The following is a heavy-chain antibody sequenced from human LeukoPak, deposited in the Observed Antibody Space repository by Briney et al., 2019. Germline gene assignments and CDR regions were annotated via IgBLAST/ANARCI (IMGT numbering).Heavy chain of an antibody. CDR1: GFTFSSYG. D-gene: IGHD3-22*01. J-gene: IGHJ4*02. CDR2: IRYDGSNK. Sequence: GGSLRLSCAASGFTFSSYGMHWVRQAPGKGLEWVAFIRYDGSNKYYADSVKGRFTISRDNSKNTLYLQMNSLRAEDTAVYYCAKDYSSYYYDSSGYYFDYWGQGTLVTVSS. CDR3: AKDYSSYYYDSSGYYFDY. V-gene: IGHV3-30*02.